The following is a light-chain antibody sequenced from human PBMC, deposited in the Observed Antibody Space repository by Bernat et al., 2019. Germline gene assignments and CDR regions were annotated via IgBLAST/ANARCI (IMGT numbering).Light chain of an antibody. Sequence: EIVLTQSPATLSLSPGERATLSCRASQSISNSLAWYQHKPGQAPRLLIYGASNRATGIPARFSGSGSGTDFTLTISSLEPEDFAVYYCQQRSNWPLTFGGGTKVEIK. CDR1: QSISNS. CDR3: QQRSNWPLT. J-gene: IGKJ4*01. CDR2: GAS. V-gene: IGKV3-11*01.